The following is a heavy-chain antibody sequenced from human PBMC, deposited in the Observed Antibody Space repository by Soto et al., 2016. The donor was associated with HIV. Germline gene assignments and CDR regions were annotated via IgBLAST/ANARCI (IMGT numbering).Heavy chain of an antibody. CDR1: GGSFSGYY. J-gene: IGHJ4*02. CDR2: TNHSGST. V-gene: IGHV4-34*01. D-gene: IGHD6-19*01. CDR3: ARGRCSYSSGWFCYFDY. Sequence: VQLQQWGAGLLKPSETLSLTCTVYGGSFSGYYWTWIRQPPGKGLEWIGDTNHSGSTIYNPSLKSRVTISVDTSKNQFSLRLSSVTAADTAVYYCARGRCSYSSGWFCYFDYWGQGTLVTVSS.